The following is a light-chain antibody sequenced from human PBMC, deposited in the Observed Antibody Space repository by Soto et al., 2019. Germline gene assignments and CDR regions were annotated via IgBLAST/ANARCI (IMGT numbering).Light chain of an antibody. CDR1: QTISSW. CDR3: QQSDSTPRP. V-gene: IGKV1-5*03. Sequence: DIQMTQSPSTLSGSVGDRVTITCRASQTISSWLAWYQQKPGKAPKLLIYKASTLKSGVPSRFSGSGSGTEFTLTISSMQPEDFATYYCQQSDSTPRPFRQGPKVHIK. CDR2: KAS. J-gene: IGKJ1*01.